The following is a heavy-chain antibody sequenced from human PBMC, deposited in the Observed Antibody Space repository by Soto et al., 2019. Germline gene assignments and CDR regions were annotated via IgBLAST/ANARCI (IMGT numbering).Heavy chain of an antibody. V-gene: IGHV1-24*01. CDR1: GYTLTELS. D-gene: IGHD3-22*01. CDR2: FDPEDGET. J-gene: IGHJ4*02. Sequence: ASVKVSCKVSGYTLTELSMHWVRQAPGKGLEWMGGFDPEDGETIYAQKFQGRVTMTEDTSTDTAYMELSSLRSEDTAVYYCATAPLQFSYDSSGYYFLTFDYWGQGTLVTVSS. CDR3: ATAPLQFSYDSSGYYFLTFDY.